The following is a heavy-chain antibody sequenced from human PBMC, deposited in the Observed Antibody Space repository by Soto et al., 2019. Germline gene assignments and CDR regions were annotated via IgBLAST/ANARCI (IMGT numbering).Heavy chain of an antibody. CDR2: VIPYFGTA. CDR3: AGVRISFRRRGGHYYEDGMDV. J-gene: IGHJ6*02. V-gene: IGHV1-69*01. Sequence: EQLVQSGAEVKKPGSSVKVSCEASGGTFSTYSISWVRQAPGHGLEWMGEVIPYFGTANHAQKFQGRVTLTVDASTSRSYMELRSVRSEDTALYYCAGVRISFRRRGGHYYEDGMDVWGQGTRVTVSS. CDR1: GGTFSTYS. D-gene: IGHD3-3*01.